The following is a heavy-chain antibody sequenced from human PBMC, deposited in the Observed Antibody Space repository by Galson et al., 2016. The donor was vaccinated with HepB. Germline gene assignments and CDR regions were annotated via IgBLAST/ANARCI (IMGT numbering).Heavy chain of an antibody. J-gene: IGHJ3*02. CDR1: GGSISSHY. Sequence: ETLSLTCTVSGGSISSHYWSWIRQPPGKGLEWIGEIHFTGSSNYNPSLKSRVTMSVDTSKNQFSLKLSSVTAADTAVYYCARPDVLRFLEWLSENPGENAFDIWGQGTMVTVSS. CDR2: IHFTGSS. D-gene: IGHD3-3*01. CDR3: ARPDVLRFLEWLSENPGENAFDI. V-gene: IGHV4-59*04.